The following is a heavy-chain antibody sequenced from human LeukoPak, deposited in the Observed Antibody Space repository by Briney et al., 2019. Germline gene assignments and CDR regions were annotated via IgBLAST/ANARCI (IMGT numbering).Heavy chain of an antibody. Sequence: GGSLRLSCTASGFTFSSYNMPWVRQPTGKGLEWVSAVGTAGDTYYPGSVKGRFTISSDNAKNSLHLQMNSLRAGDTAVYYYARRGDSRGYYDAFDIWGQGTMVTVSS. CDR3: ARRGDSRGYYDAFDI. D-gene: IGHD3-22*01. CDR1: GFTFSSYN. V-gene: IGHV3-13*01. CDR2: VGTAGDT. J-gene: IGHJ3*02.